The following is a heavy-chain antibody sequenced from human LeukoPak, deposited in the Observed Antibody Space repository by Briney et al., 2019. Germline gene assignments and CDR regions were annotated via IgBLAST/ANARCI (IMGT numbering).Heavy chain of an antibody. CDR3: VRDRGTYRPIDY. D-gene: IGHD1-26*01. Sequence: GGSLRLSCAASGFTLSGYWMHWVRQAPGKGLVWFSRINSNGGSTSYADSVKGRFTISRDNAKSTLYLQMNSLRAEDTAIYYCVRDRGTYRPIDYWGQGTLVTVSS. CDR2: INSNGGST. J-gene: IGHJ4*02. V-gene: IGHV3-74*01. CDR1: GFTLSGYW.